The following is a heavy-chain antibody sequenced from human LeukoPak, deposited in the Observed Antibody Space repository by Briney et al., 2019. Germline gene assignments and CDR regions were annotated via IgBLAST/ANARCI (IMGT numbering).Heavy chain of an antibody. Sequence: ASVKVSCRASGYTFTSYDINWVRQATGQGLEWMGWMNPNTGNTGYAQKFQGRVTLTRNTSISTAYMDLSSLRSDDTAVYYCARSAVAGPKDYWGQGTLVTVSS. V-gene: IGHV1-8*01. CDR3: ARSAVAGPKDY. CDR1: GYTFTSYD. J-gene: IGHJ4*02. D-gene: IGHD6-19*01. CDR2: MNPNTGNT.